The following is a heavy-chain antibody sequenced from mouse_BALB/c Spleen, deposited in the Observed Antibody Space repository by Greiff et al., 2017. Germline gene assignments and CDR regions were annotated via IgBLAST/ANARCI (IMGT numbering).Heavy chain of an antibody. CDR3: ALDSSGWFAY. CDR2: IYPGNVNT. V-gene: IGHV1S56*01. Sequence: VKLVESGPELVKPGASVRISCKASGYTFTSYYIHWVKQRPGQGLEWIGWIYPGNVNTKYNEKFKGKATLTADKSSSTAYMQLSSLTSEDSAVYFCALDSSGWFAYWGQGTLVTVSA. CDR1: GYTFTSYY. J-gene: IGHJ3*01. D-gene: IGHD3-2*01.